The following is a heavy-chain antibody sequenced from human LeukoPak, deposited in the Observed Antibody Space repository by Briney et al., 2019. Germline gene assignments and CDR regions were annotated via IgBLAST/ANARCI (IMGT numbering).Heavy chain of an antibody. V-gene: IGHV4-39*07. CDR2: IYYSGST. J-gene: IGHJ4*02. D-gene: IGHD6-13*01. CDR1: GGSISSSSYY. Sequence: SETLSLTCTVSGGSISSSSYYWGWIRQPPGKGLEWIGSIYYSGSTSYNPSLKSRVTISVDTSKNQFSLKLSSVTAADTAVYYGARDRSGHRYSSSWYRGGLFDYWGQGTLVTVSS. CDR3: ARDRSGHRYSSSWYRGGLFDY.